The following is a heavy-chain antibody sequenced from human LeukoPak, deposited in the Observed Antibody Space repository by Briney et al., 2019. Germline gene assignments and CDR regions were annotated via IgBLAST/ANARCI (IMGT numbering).Heavy chain of an antibody. V-gene: IGHV4-59*01. Sequence: SETLSLTCTVSGGSISSYYWSWIRQPPGKGLEWIGYIYYSGSTNYNPSLKSRVTISVDTSKNQFSLKLSSVTAADTAVYYCARPPGIPIFEVPPPEHVLDIWGQGTMVTVSS. CDR2: IYYSGST. CDR3: ARPPGIPIFEVPPPEHVLDI. CDR1: GGSISSYY. J-gene: IGHJ3*02. D-gene: IGHD3-3*01.